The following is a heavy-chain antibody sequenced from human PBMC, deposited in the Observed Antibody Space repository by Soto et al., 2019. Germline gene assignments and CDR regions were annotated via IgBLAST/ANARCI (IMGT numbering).Heavy chain of an antibody. Sequence: ASVKVSGKVSGYTVTSYGISWVRQAPGQGLEWMGWISAYNGNTNYAQKLQGRVTMTTDTSTSTAYMELRRLRSDDTAVYYCARGSGSSPLWYFDYWGKGTLVTVSS. J-gene: IGHJ4*02. CDR2: ISAYNGNT. V-gene: IGHV1-18*01. D-gene: IGHD1-26*01. CDR3: ARGSGSSPLWYFDY. CDR1: GYTVTSYG.